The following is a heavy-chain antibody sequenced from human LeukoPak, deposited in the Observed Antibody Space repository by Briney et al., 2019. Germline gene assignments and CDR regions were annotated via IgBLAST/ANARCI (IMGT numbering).Heavy chain of an antibody. V-gene: IGHV1-24*01. CDR1: GYTLNELS. CDR3: AAGGVYDLLRY. D-gene: IGHD5/OR15-5a*01. CDR2: FDPGDAET. J-gene: IGHJ4*02. Sequence: ASEKVSCKVYGYTLNELSMHWVRHAPGKGLEWMGGFDPGDAETIYAQKFQGRVTMTEDTSTDTAYMELSSLRSEDTAVYYCAAGGVYDLLRYWGQGALVTVSS.